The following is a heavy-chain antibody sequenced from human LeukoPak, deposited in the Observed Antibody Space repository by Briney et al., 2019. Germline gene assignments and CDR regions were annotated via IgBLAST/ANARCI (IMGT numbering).Heavy chain of an antibody. CDR2: IKQDGSEK. Sequence: GGSLRLSCAASGFTFSLYWMNWVRRAPGKGLEWVANIKQDGSEKNYVDSVKGRFTISRDNSKNTLSLQMNSLRAEDTALYYCAGRYYDILTGGREGFDYWGQGTLVTVSS. J-gene: IGHJ4*02. D-gene: IGHD3-9*01. CDR1: GFTFSLYW. CDR3: AGRYYDILTGGREGFDY. V-gene: IGHV3-7*01.